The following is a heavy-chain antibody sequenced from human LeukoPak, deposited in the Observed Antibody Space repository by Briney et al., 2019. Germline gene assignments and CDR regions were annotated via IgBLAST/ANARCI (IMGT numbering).Heavy chain of an antibody. CDR1: GGSFSGYY. D-gene: IGHD1-26*01. Sequence: SETLSLTCAVYGGSFSGYYWSWIRQPPQKGLEWIGEINHSGSTNYNPSLKSRVTISIDTSKNQFSLKLTSVTAADTAVYYCARHRAVGANSEYFDYWGLGTLVTVSS. CDR2: INHSGST. CDR3: ARHRAVGANSEYFDY. J-gene: IGHJ4*02. V-gene: IGHV4-34*01.